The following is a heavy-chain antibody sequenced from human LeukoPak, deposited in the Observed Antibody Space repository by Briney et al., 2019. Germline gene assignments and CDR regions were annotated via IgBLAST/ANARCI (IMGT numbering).Heavy chain of an antibody. V-gene: IGHV4-34*01. D-gene: IGHD3-10*01. CDR1: GGSFSGYY. J-gene: IGHJ3*02. Sequence: SETLSLTCAVYGGSFSGYYWSWIRQPPGKGLEWIGEINHSGSTNYNPSLKSRVTISVDTPKNQFSLKLSSVTAADTAVYYCARGGAALWFGESYAFDIWGQGTMVTVSS. CDR3: ARGGAALWFGESYAFDI. CDR2: INHSGST.